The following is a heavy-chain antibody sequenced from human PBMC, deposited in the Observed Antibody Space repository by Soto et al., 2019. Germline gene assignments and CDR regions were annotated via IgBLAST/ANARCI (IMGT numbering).Heavy chain of an antibody. J-gene: IGHJ3*02. D-gene: IGHD5-12*01. CDR1: GGSISSGGYY. CDR2: IYYSGST. V-gene: IGHV4-31*03. CDR3: ASRIVANAPYAFDI. Sequence: PSETLSLTCTVSGGSISSGGYYWSWIRQHPGKGLEWIGYIYYSGSTYYNPSLKSRVTISVDRSKNQFSLKLSSVTAADTAVYYCASRIVANAPYAFDIWGQGTMVTVSS.